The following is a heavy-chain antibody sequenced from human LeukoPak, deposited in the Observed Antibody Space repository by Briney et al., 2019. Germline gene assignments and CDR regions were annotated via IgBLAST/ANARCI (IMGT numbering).Heavy chain of an antibody. J-gene: IGHJ5*02. D-gene: IGHD6-19*01. V-gene: IGHV1-8*01. CDR3: ARGWSSGWYSGNWFDP. CDR1: GYTLTSYD. Sequence: ASVKVSCKASGYTLTSYDINWVRQATGQGLEWMGWMNPNSGNTGYAQKFQGRVTMTRNTSISTAYMELSSLRSEDTAVYYCARGWSSGWYSGNWFDPWGQGTLVTVSS. CDR2: MNPNSGNT.